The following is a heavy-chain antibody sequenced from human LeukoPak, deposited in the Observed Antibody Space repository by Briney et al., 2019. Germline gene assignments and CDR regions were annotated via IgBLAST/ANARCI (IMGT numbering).Heavy chain of an antibody. Sequence: GGSLILSCAASGFTFSSYAMSWVRQAPGKGLECVSAISGSGGSTYYADSVKGRFTISRDNSKNTLYLQMNSLRAEDTAVYYCAKAGRATYYYDSSGYYYFDYWGQGTLVTVSS. CDR2: ISGSGGST. J-gene: IGHJ4*02. V-gene: IGHV3-23*01. CDR3: AKAGRATYYYDSSGYYYFDY. D-gene: IGHD3-22*01. CDR1: GFTFSSYA.